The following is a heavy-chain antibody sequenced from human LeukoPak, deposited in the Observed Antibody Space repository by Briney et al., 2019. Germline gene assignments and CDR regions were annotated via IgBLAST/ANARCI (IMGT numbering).Heavy chain of an antibody. J-gene: IGHJ4*02. Sequence: KPPETLSLTCTVSGGSISSYYWSWIRQPPGKGLEWIGYIYYSGSTNYNPSLKSRVTISVDTSKNQFSLKLSSVTAADTAVYYCARGSMITFGGVIVPFDYWGQGTLVTVSS. CDR3: ARGSMITFGGVIVPFDY. CDR1: GGSISSYY. D-gene: IGHD3-16*02. CDR2: IYYSGST. V-gene: IGHV4-59*01.